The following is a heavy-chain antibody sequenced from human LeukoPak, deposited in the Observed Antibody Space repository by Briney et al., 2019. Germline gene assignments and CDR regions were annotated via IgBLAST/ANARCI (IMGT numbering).Heavy chain of an antibody. CDR2: XYYCGST. V-gene: IGHV4-59*01. CDR1: GGSICSYF. Sequence: SETPSLTSAVSGGSICSYFXXXXXRHXXXXXXXXXXXYYCGSTNYNPSLKSXXXXXXDTSKNKYSLKLSSLTAAHTAVYYCARVLDLSKRGLDAFDIWGQGTMVTVSS. J-gene: IGHJ3*02. D-gene: IGHD3-16*01. CDR3: ARVLDLSKRGLDAFDI.